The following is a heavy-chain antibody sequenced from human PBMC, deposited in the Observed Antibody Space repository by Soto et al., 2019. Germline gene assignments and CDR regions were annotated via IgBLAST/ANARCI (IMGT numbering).Heavy chain of an antibody. J-gene: IGHJ4*02. CDR1: GGSISSSSYY. D-gene: IGHD1-26*01. CDR3: ARLTEELLSAYFDY. Sequence: PSETLSLTCTVSGGSISSSSYYWGWIRQPPGKGLEWIGSIYYSGSTYYNPSLKSRVTISVDTSKNQFSLKLSSVTAADTAVYYCARLTEELLSAYFDYWGQGTLVTVS. V-gene: IGHV4-39*01. CDR2: IYYSGST.